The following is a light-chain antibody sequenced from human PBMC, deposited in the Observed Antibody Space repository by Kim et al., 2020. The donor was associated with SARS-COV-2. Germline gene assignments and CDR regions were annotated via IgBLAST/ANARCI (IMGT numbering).Light chain of an antibody. CDR3: QQYNSHPIT. V-gene: IGKV1-16*01. Sequence: DIQMTQSPSSLSASVGDRVISTCRASQGISNNLGWFRQKPGEAPKSLIYGATTLQGGVPSRFSGAGSGREFTLTISSLQPDDFAIYFCQQYNSHPITFGQGTRLEIK. CDR1: QGISNN. CDR2: GAT. J-gene: IGKJ5*01.